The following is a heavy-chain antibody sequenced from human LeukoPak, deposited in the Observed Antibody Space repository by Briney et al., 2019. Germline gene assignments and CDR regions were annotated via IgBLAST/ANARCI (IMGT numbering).Heavy chain of an antibody. CDR2: TYYRSKWYN. J-gene: IGHJ4*02. D-gene: IGHD3-22*01. CDR3: ARSVEYYYDSSGYYPRTHYYFDY. Sequence: KTSQTLSLTCAISGDSVSSNSAAWNWIRQSPSRGLEWLGRTYYRSKWYNDYAVSVKSRITINPDTSKNQFSLQLNSVTPEDTAVYYCARSVEYYYDSSGYYPRTHYYFDYWGQGTLVTVSS. CDR1: GDSVSSNSAA. V-gene: IGHV6-1*01.